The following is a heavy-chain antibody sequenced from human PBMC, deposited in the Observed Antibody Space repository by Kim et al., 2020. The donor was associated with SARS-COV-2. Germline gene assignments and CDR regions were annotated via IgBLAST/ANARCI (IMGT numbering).Heavy chain of an antibody. Sequence: SETLSLTCTVSGGSISSYYWSWIRQPPGKGLEWIGYIYYSGSTNYNPSLKSRVTISVDTSKNQFSLKLSSVTAADTAVYYCARQSSGSSKVYFDYWGQGTLVTVSS. CDR2: IYYSGST. CDR3: ARQSSGSSKVYFDY. D-gene: IGHD6-19*01. CDR1: GGSISSYY. J-gene: IGHJ4*02. V-gene: IGHV4-59*08.